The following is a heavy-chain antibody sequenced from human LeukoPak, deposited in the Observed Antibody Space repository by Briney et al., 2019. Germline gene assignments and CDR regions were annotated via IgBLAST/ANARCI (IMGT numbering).Heavy chain of an antibody. J-gene: IGHJ4*02. V-gene: IGHV3-30*18. Sequence: GRSLRLSCAASGFTFSSYGMHWARQAPGKGLEWVAVISYDGSNKYYADSVKGRFTISRDNSKNTLYLQMNSLRAEDTAVYYCANSDCSSTSCYGRRAYCGGACYPLLDYWGQGTLVTVSS. CDR2: ISYDGSNK. CDR1: GFTFSSYG. D-gene: IGHD2-2*01. CDR3: ANSDCSSTSCYGRRAYCGGACYPLLDY.